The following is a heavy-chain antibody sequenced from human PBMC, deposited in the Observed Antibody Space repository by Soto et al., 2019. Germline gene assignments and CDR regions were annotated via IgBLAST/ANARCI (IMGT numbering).Heavy chain of an antibody. CDR2: IYHSGST. J-gene: IGHJ3*02. Sequence: KTSETLSLTCAVSGGSNRSGGYSWSWIREPPGKGLEWIGYIYHSGSTYYNPSLKSRVTVSVDRSKNQFSLKLSSVTAADTAGYYCARVPMYDSSGYYYGAVEIWGQGTMVT. CDR3: ARVPMYDSSGYYYGAVEI. CDR1: GGSNRSGGYS. V-gene: IGHV4-30-2*01. D-gene: IGHD3-22*01.